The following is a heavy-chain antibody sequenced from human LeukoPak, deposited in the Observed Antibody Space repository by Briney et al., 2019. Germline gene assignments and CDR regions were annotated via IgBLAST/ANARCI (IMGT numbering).Heavy chain of an antibody. Sequence: SETLSLTCTVSGGSISSYYWSWIRQPPGKGLEWIGYIYYSGSTNYNPSLKSRVTISVDTSKNQFSLKLSSVTAADTAVYYCARGLTYYDFWSGYYSAEYFQHWGQGTLVTVSS. CDR2: IYYSGST. J-gene: IGHJ1*01. CDR3: ARGLTYYDFWSGYYSAEYFQH. V-gene: IGHV4-59*01. D-gene: IGHD3-3*01. CDR1: GGSISSYY.